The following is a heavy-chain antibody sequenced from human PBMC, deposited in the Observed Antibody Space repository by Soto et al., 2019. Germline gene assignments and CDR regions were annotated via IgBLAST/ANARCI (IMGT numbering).Heavy chain of an antibody. CDR1: GITLNKYW. CDR3: ANILDLAI. CDR2: TNNDGSGT. Sequence: GGSLRLSCTASGITLNKYWMHWVRQAPGKGLVWVSRTNNDGSGTSYADSVKGRFTISRDIAKNTLYLQMNDLRAEDTGLYYCANILDLAIWGRGTMVTVSS. D-gene: IGHD2-21*01. V-gene: IGHV3-74*01. J-gene: IGHJ3*02.